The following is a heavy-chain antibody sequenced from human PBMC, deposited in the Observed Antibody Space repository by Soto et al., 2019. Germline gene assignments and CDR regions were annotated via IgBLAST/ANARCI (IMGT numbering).Heavy chain of an antibody. J-gene: IGHJ3*02. D-gene: IGHD6-19*01. CDR1: GFTFSSYS. Sequence: GGSLRLSCAASGFTFSSYSMNWVRQAPGKGLEWVSSISSSSSYIYYADSVKGRFTISRDNAKNSLYLQMNSLRAEDTAVYYCARSSGRSELIDTGIAVAGDAFDIWGQGTMVTVSS. V-gene: IGHV3-21*01. CDR3: ARSSGRSELIDTGIAVAGDAFDI. CDR2: ISSSSSYI.